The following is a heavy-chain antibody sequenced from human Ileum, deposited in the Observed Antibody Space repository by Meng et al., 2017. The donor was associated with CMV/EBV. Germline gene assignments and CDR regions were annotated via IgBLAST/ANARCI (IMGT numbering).Heavy chain of an antibody. CDR2: MFPGASDT. J-gene: IGHJ4*02. D-gene: IGHD3-10*01. Sequence: YPFTRTWLGCVRQMPGNGLEWMAIMFPGASDTRYNPSFQGQVTIAADHSITTAYLEWDSLKASDTAIYYCVATPGPARGGGWPYFDDWGQGTLVTVSS. CDR3: VATPGPARGGGWPYFDD. V-gene: IGHV5-51*01. CDR1: YPFTRTW.